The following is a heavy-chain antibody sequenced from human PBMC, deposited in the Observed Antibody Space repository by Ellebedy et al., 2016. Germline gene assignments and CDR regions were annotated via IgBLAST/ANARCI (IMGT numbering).Heavy chain of an antibody. J-gene: IGHJ5*02. CDR1: GFTFSSYS. CDR3: ARDSGYCSGGTCYQRNWIDP. CDR2: ISRSSSTI. Sequence: GESLKISCAASGFTFSSYSMNWVRQAPGKGLEWVSYISRSSSTIYYAYSVKGRFTISRDNTKNSLYLQKNSLRAEDSAVYYCARDSGYCSGGTCYQRNWIDPWGQGTLVTVSS. V-gene: IGHV3-48*01. D-gene: IGHD2-15*01.